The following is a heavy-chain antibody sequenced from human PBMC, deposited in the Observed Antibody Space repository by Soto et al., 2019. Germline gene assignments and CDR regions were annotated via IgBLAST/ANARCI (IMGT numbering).Heavy chain of an antibody. J-gene: IGHJ5*02. CDR1: GGTFSSYA. D-gene: IGHD3-10*01. CDR2: IIVMFGTA. CDR3: AINNLSQSYYIRWFDP. Sequence: SVKVSCKASGGTFSSYAISWVRQAPGQGLEWMGGIIVMFGTANYAQKFQGRVTITADESTSTAYMELSSLRSEDTAVYYCAINNLSQSYYIRWFDPWGPGTLVTVSS. V-gene: IGHV1-69*13.